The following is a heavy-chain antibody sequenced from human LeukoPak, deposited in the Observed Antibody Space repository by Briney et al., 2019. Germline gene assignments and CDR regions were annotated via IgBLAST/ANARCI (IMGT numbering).Heavy chain of an antibody. D-gene: IGHD6-19*01. Sequence: GKSLRLSCAVSGFTFSNFGMHWVRQAPGKGLEWVAVISYDGNDKYYADSVKGRFTISRDNYKNTLYLQTNSLRAEDTAVYYCATTLSSGWSGFRWYLDLWGRGTLVIVSS. J-gene: IGHJ2*01. V-gene: IGHV3-30*03. CDR3: ATTLSSGWSGFRWYLDL. CDR2: ISYDGNDK. CDR1: GFTFSNFG.